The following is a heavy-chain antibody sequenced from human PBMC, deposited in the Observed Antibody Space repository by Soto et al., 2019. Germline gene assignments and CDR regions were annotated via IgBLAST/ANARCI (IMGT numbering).Heavy chain of an antibody. CDR1: GFTFSSYA. J-gene: IGHJ6*02. D-gene: IGHD3-10*01. V-gene: IGHV3-23*01. CDR2: ISGSGGST. CDR3: AKGEEWFGELMHYYYYYGMDV. Sequence: GGSLRLSCAASGFTFSSYAMSWVRQAPGKGLEWVSAISGSGGSTYYADSVKGRFTISRDNSKNTLYLQMNSLRAEDTAVYYFAKGEEWFGELMHYYYYYGMDVWGQGTTVTVSS.